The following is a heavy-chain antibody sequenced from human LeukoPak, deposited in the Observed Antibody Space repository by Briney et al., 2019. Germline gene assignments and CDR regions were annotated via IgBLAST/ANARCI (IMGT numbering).Heavy chain of an antibody. J-gene: IGHJ4*02. D-gene: IGHD4-17*01. CDR3: AKDYGDYAFDY. V-gene: IGHV3-48*01. Sequence: QPGGSLRLSCAASGFTFSSDSMNWVRQAPGKGLEWVSYISSSSFTIHYADSVKGRFTISRDNAKNSLYLQMNCLRAEDTAVYYCAKDYGDYAFDYWGQGTLVTVSS. CDR1: GFTFSSDS. CDR2: ISSSSFTI.